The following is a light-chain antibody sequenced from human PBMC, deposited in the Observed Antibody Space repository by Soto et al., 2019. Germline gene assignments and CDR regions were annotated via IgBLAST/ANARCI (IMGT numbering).Light chain of an antibody. CDR3: AAWDGSLNVYV. J-gene: IGLJ1*01. CDR1: SSNIGRNT. Sequence: QSVLTQPPSASGTPGQRVTISCSGSSSNIGRNTVNWYQQVPGTAPKLLIYTNNQRPSGVPDRISGSKSGTSASLAISGLQSEDEADYYCAAWDGSLNVYVFGTGTKLTVL. CDR2: TNN. V-gene: IGLV1-44*01.